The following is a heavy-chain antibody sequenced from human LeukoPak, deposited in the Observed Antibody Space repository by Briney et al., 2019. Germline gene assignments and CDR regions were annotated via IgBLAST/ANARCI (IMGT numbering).Heavy chain of an antibody. D-gene: IGHD6-13*01. V-gene: IGHV4-31*03. CDR3: ARIPKSEQQLVPH. Sequence: SQTLSLTCTVSGGPISSGSYYWSWIRQHQGKGLEWIGYIYYSGSTYYNPSLKSRVTISVDRSKNQFSLKLSSVTAADTAVYYCARIPKSEQQLVPHWGQGTLVTVSS. CDR2: IYYSGST. CDR1: GGPISSGSYY. J-gene: IGHJ4*02.